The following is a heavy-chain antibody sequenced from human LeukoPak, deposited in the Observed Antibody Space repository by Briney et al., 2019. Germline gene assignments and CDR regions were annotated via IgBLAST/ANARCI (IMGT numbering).Heavy chain of an antibody. V-gene: IGHV4-59*01. CDR2: IHYSGST. CDR1: GGSIGSYY. Sequence: SETLSLTCTVSGGSIGSYYWSWIRQPPGEGLEWIGYIHYSGSTNYNPSLTSRVTISLDTSKNQFSLKMNSVTTADTAVYYCARVASSVMDYWGQGILVTVSS. D-gene: IGHD2-8*01. J-gene: IGHJ4*02. CDR3: ARVASSVMDY.